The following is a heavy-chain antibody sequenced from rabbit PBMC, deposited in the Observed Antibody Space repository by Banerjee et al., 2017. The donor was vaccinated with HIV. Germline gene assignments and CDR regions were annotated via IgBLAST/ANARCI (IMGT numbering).Heavy chain of an antibody. J-gene: IGHJ4*01. D-gene: IGHD4-1*01. Sequence: QSLEESGGGLVQPEGSLALTCKASGFTISSSYFMCWIRQAPGKGLEWIGCIATGSASTYYASWAKGRFTITRSTSLNTVTLQLNSLTAADTATYFCARDLGSSGWYSFNLWGQGTLVTVS. CDR1: GFTISSSYF. CDR2: IATGSAST. CDR3: ARDLGSSGWYSFNL. V-gene: IGHV1S43*01.